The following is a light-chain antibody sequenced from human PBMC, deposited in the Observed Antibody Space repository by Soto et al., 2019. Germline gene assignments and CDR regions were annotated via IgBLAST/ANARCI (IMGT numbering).Light chain of an antibody. CDR1: SSDVGGYNY. CDR3: SSYTSSSTLA. J-gene: IGLJ3*02. V-gene: IGLV2-14*01. CDR2: EVS. Sequence: QSVLTQPASVSGSPGQSINISCTGTSSDVGGYNYVSWYQQHPGKAPKLMIYEVSNRPSGVSNRFSGSKSGNTASLTISGLQAEDEADYYCSSYTSSSTLAFGGGTKLTVL.